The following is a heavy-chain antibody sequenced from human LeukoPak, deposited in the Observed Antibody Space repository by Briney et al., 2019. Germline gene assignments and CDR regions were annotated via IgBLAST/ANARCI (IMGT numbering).Heavy chain of an antibody. J-gene: IGHJ4*02. Sequence: SETLSLTCAVYGGSFSVYYWSWIRQPPGKGLEWIGEINHSGSTNYNPSLKSRVTISVDTSKNQFSLKLSSVTAADTAVYYCARALNPKWELLYFDYWGQGTLVTVSS. V-gene: IGHV4-34*01. CDR2: INHSGST. CDR3: ARALNPKWELLYFDY. CDR1: GGSFSVYY. D-gene: IGHD1-26*01.